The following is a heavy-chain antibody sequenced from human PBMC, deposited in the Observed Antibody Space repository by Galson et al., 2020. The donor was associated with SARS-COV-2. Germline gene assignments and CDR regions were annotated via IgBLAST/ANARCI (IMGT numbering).Heavy chain of an antibody. Sequence: GGSLRLSCAASGFTFDDYAMHWVRQAPGKGLEWVSGISWNSGSIGYADSVKGRFTISRDNAKNSLYLQMNSLRAEDTALYYCAKDYCDFWSGCYFDYWGQGTLVTVSS. CDR2: ISWNSGSI. CDR3: AKDYCDFWSGCYFDY. CDR1: GFTFDDYA. D-gene: IGHD3-3*01. J-gene: IGHJ4*02. V-gene: IGHV3-9*01.